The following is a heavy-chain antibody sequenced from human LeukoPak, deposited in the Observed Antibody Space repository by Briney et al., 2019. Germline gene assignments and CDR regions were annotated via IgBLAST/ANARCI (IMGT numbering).Heavy chain of an antibody. Sequence: SVTVSCKASGGTFSSYAISWVRQAPGQGLEWMVGIIPIFGTAHYAQQFQGRVTITADESTSTAYMEPSSVRSEDTAVYYCARDSGYYDSSGYSSKHYFDYWGQGTLVTVSS. CDR1: GGTFSSYA. J-gene: IGHJ4*02. CDR2: IIPIFGTA. V-gene: IGHV1-69*13. CDR3: ARDSGYYDSSGYSSKHYFDY. D-gene: IGHD3-22*01.